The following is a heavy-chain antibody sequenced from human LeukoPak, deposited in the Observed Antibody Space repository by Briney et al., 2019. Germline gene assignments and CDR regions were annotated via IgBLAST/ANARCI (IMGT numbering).Heavy chain of an antibody. J-gene: IGHJ3*02. CDR2: MNPKSGDT. V-gene: IGHV1-8*03. CDR3: AREWLDAFDI. CDR1: GYSFTNYD. Sequence: ASVKVSCKASGYSFTNYDINWVRQATGQGLEWMGWMNPKSGDTGYSQKFQGRVFITRDTSINTAYMELSRLRSDDTAVYYCAREWLDAFDIWGQGTMVTVSS. D-gene: IGHD5-12*01.